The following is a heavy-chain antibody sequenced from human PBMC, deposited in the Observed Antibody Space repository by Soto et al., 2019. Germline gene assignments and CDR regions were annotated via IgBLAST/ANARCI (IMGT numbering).Heavy chain of an antibody. CDR3: ARDSYSSSPFDYYYGMDV. CDR1: GGSISSYY. Sequence: SETLSLTCTVSGGSISSYYWSWIRQPPGKGLEWIGYIYYSGSTNYNPSLKSRVTISVDTSKNQFSLKLSSATAADTAVYYCARDSYSSSPFDYYYGMDVWGQGTTVTVSS. D-gene: IGHD6-13*01. J-gene: IGHJ6*01. CDR2: IYYSGST. V-gene: IGHV4-59*01.